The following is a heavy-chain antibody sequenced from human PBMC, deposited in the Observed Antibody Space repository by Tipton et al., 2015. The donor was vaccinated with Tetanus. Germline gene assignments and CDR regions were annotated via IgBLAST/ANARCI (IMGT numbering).Heavy chain of an antibody. CDR2: VHYTGKD. V-gene: IGHV4-59*13. D-gene: IGHD1/OR15-1a*01. CDR1: GGSISTYY. Sequence: TLSLTCIVSGGSISTYYWSWIRQRPGRGLEWVGYVHYTGKDNYSPSLRSRVTLSVDTSKNQFSLQMSSVTAADTAVYYCARIGWPENNKPGFDIWGQGTMVTVSS. CDR3: ARIGWPENNKPGFDI. J-gene: IGHJ3*02.